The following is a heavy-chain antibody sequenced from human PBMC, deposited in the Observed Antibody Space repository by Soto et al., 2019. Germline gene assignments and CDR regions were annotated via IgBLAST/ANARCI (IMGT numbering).Heavy chain of an antibody. CDR3: ARGGNSWYNY. CDR2: ISDTGGNT. J-gene: IGHJ4*02. CDR1: GFTFSSYT. Sequence: GGSLRLSCAASGFTFSSYTMAWARQAPGKGLDWVSSISDTGGNTYYADSVKGRFTISRDNSKNTLYLQMNSLRADDTALYYCARGGNSWYNYWGQGALVTVSS. V-gene: IGHV3-23*01. D-gene: IGHD6-13*01.